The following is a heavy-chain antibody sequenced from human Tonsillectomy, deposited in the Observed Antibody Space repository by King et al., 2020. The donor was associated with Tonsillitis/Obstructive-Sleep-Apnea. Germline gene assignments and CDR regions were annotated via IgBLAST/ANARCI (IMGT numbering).Heavy chain of an antibody. Sequence: VQLVESGGGLVKPGGSLRLSCAASGFTFSDYYMSWIRQAPGKGLEWVSYISSSSSYTNYADSVKGRFTISRDNAKNSLYLQMNSLRAEDTAVYYCARDHPDGDFGPHDYWGQGTLVTVSS. V-gene: IGHV3-11*05. CDR2: ISSSSSYT. J-gene: IGHJ4*02. D-gene: IGHD4-17*01. CDR3: ARDHPDGDFGPHDY. CDR1: GFTFSDYY.